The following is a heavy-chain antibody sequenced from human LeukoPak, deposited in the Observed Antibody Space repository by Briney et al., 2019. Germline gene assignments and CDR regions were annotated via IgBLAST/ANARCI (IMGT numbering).Heavy chain of an antibody. CDR3: AIGGFGELTLPAFDI. Sequence: GGSLRLSCAASGFTFSNYAMHWVRQAPGKGLEWVAVISYDGSNKYYADSVKGRFTISRDNSKNTLYLQMNSLRAEDTAVYYCAIGGFGELTLPAFDIWGQGTMVTVSS. V-gene: IGHV3-30*04. CDR1: GFTFSNYA. D-gene: IGHD3-10*01. J-gene: IGHJ3*02. CDR2: ISYDGSNK.